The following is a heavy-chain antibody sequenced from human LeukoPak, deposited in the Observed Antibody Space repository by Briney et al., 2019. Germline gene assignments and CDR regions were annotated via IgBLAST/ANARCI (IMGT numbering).Heavy chain of an antibody. CDR2: INHSGST. V-gene: IGHV4-34*01. D-gene: IGHD1-26*01. J-gene: IGHJ3*02. CDR3: AQGGYSGSYFPDAFDI. CDR1: GGFFSGYY. Sequence: SETLSLTCAVYGGFFSGYYWSWIRQPPGKGLEWIGEINHSGSTNYNPSLKSRVTISVDTSKNQFSLKLSSVTAADTAVYYCAQGGYSGSYFPDAFDIWGQGTMVTVSS.